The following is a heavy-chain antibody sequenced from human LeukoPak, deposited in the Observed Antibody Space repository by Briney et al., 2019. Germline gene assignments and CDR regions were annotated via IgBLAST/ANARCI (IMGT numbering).Heavy chain of an antibody. Sequence: GESLKISCKGSGYSFTSYWIGWVRQMPRKGLEWMGIIYPGDSDTRYSPSFQGQVTISADKSISTAYLQWSSLKASDTAMYYCARPAAYCGGDCYSFDAFDIWGQGTMVTVSS. CDR2: IYPGDSDT. V-gene: IGHV5-51*01. J-gene: IGHJ3*02. CDR1: GYSFTSYW. D-gene: IGHD2-21*02. CDR3: ARPAAYCGGDCYSFDAFDI.